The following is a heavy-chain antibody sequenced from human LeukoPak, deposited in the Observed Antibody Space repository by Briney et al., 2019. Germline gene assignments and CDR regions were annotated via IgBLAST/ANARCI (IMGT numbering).Heavy chain of an antibody. Sequence: PGGSRRLSGAAPGFTFNNYWTSWVRQAPGKGRKGGASIKQDGSNTYSVDSVKGRFPISRDRAKTSLFLQMNSLRAEDTAVYYCARDQWILFDNWGEGTLVTVSS. J-gene: IGHJ4*02. CDR3: ARDQWILFDN. V-gene: IGHV3-7*04. CDR2: IKQDGSNT. CDR1: GFTFNNYW. D-gene: IGHD5-18*01.